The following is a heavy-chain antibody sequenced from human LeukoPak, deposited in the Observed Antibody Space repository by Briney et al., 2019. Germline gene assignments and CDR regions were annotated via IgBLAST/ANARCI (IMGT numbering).Heavy chain of an antibody. D-gene: IGHD5-24*01. CDR2: IIPILGIT. J-gene: IGHJ4*02. Sequence: ASVKVSCKASGGTFSSYATSWVRQAPGQGLEWMGRIIPILGITNYAQKFQGRVTITADKSTSTAYMELSSLRSEDTAVYYCARGDGYNLCYWGQGTLVTVSS. CDR3: ARGDGYNLCY. CDR1: GGTFSSYA. V-gene: IGHV1-69*04.